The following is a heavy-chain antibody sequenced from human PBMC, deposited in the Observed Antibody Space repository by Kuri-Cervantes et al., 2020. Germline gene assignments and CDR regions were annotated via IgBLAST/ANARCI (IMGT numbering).Heavy chain of an antibody. V-gene: IGHV1-2*02. CDR2: INPNSGGT. CDR3: ALLAGAGPIDY. D-gene: IGHD3-9*01. CDR1: GYTFTSYA. J-gene: IGHJ4*02. Sequence: ASVKVSCKASGYTFTSYAMHWVRQAPGQGLEWMGWINPNSGGTNYAQKFQGRVAMTRDTSISTAYMELSRLRSDDTAVYYCALLAGAGPIDYWGQGTLVTVSS.